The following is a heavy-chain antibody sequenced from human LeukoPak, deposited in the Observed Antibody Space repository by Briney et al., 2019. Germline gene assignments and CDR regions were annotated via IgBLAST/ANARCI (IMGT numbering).Heavy chain of an antibody. Sequence: GASLILSCAASGFTFSSYAMHWVRQAPGNFLAWLPAKSHHGSSKYYADSVKGRLPICRDNSMNTLYLQMNSLRAEDTAVYYCAKDRVVYNWNYAYYFDDWGQGTLVTVSS. J-gene: IGHJ4*02. CDR1: GFTFSSYA. V-gene: IGHV3-30*16. CDR2: KSHHGSSK. CDR3: AKDRVVYNWNYAYYFDD. D-gene: IGHD1-7*01.